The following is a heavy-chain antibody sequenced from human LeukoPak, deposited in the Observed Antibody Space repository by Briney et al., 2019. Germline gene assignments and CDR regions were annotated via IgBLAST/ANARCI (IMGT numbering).Heavy chain of an antibody. CDR3: VRYCSSTTCYTRAVDY. CDR2: IYHSGST. Sequence: SQTLSLTCAVSGGSISSGGYSWSWIRQPPGKGLEWIGYIYHSGSTYYNPSLKSRVTISVDTSKNQFSLKLSSVTAADTAVYYCVRYCSSTTCYTRAVDYWGQGTLVTVSS. V-gene: IGHV4-30-2*01. CDR1: GGSISSGGYS. D-gene: IGHD2-2*02. J-gene: IGHJ4*02.